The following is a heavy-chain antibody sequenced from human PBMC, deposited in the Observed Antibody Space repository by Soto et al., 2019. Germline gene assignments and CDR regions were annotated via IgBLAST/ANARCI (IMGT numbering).Heavy chain of an antibody. CDR3: ARGEDDFWSGYYYGMDV. J-gene: IGHJ6*02. D-gene: IGHD3-3*01. CDR2: INSDGSST. V-gene: IGHV3-74*01. Sequence: GGSLRLSCAASGFTFSSYWMHWVRQAPGKGLVWVSRINSDGSSTSYADSVKGRFTISRDNAKNTLYLQMNSLRAEDTAVYYCARGEDDFWSGYYYGMDVWGQGTTVTVAS. CDR1: GFTFSSYW.